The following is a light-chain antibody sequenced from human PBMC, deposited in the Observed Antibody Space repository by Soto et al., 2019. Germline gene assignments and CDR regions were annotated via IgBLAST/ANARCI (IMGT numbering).Light chain of an antibody. J-gene: IGKJ4*01. CDR3: QQSYSTPLT. CDR2: DAS. Sequence: DIQMTQSPSTLSASVGDRVTITCRASQGIAIWLSWYQQKPGKAPNLIIYDASNLQSGVPSRFSGSGSGTDFTLTISSLQPEDFATYYCQQSYSTPLTFGGGTKVDIK. CDR1: QGIAIW. V-gene: IGKV1-39*01.